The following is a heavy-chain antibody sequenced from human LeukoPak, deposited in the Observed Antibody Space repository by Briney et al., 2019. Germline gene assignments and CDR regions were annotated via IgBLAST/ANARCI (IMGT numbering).Heavy chain of an antibody. Sequence: GGSLRLSCAASGFTFSSYAMHWVRQAPGKGLEWVSVISYDGSNKYYADSVKGRFTISRDNSKNTLYLQMDSLRAEDTAVCYCASSLRFLRTRLDYWGQGTLVTVSS. CDR1: GFTFSSYA. CDR2: ISYDGSNK. J-gene: IGHJ4*02. CDR3: ASSLRFLRTRLDY. D-gene: IGHD3-3*01. V-gene: IGHV3-30-3*01.